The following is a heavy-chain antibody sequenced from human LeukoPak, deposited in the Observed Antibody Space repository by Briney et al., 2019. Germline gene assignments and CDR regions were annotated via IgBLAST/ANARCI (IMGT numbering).Heavy chain of an antibody. D-gene: IGHD6-19*01. J-gene: IGHJ6*03. CDR1: GGTFSSYA. CDR2: IIPILGIA. Sequence: ASVKVSCKASGGTFSSYAISWVRQAPGQGLEWMGRIIPILGIANYAQKFQGRVTMTEDTSTDTAYMELSSLRSEDTAVYYCAAWRSSGWTYYYYYMDVWGKGTTVTVSS. CDR3: AAWRSSGWTYYYYYMDV. V-gene: IGHV1-69*04.